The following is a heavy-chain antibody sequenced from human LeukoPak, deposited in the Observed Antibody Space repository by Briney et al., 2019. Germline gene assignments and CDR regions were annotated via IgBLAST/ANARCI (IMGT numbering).Heavy chain of an antibody. D-gene: IGHD3-22*01. CDR2: IYTSGST. V-gene: IGHV4-4*07. Sequence: PSETLSLTCTVSGGSTSSYYWSWIRQPAGKGLEWIGRIYTSGSTNYNPSLKSRVTMSVDTSKNQFSLKLSSVTAADTAVYYCAREGYYYDSSGYGTLFDYWGQGTLVTVSS. CDR3: AREGYYYDSSGYGTLFDY. J-gene: IGHJ4*02. CDR1: GGSTSSYY.